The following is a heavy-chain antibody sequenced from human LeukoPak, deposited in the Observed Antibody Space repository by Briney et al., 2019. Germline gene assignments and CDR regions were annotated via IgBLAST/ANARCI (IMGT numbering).Heavy chain of an antibody. CDR3: TRDRGIAVAGTIDY. Sequence: LSLTCAAYGGSFSGYYWSWIRQAPGKGLEWVGFIRSKAYGGTTEYAASVKGRFTISRDDSKSIAYLQMNSLKTEDTAVYYCTRDRGIAVAGTIDYWGQGTLVTVSS. D-gene: IGHD6-19*01. V-gene: IGHV3-49*03. J-gene: IGHJ4*02. CDR2: IRSKAYGGTT. CDR1: GGSFSGYY.